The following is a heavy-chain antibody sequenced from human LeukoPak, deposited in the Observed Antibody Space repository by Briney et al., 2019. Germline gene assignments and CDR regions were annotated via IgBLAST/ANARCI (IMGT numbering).Heavy chain of an antibody. CDR2: ISYDGSNK. J-gene: IGHJ6*03. CDR1: GFTFSSYA. D-gene: IGHD3-16*02. Sequence: PGGSLRLSCAASGFTFSSYAMHWVRQAPGKGLEWVAVISYDGSNKYYADSVKGRFTISRDNSKNTLYLQMNSLRAEDTAVYYCARDLAITFGGVIASYYYYYYMDVWGKGTTVTVSS. V-gene: IGHV3-30*04. CDR3: ARDLAITFGGVIASYYYYYYMDV.